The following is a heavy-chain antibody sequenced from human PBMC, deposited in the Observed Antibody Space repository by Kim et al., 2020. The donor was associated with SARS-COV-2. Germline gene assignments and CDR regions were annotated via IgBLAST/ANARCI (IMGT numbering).Heavy chain of an antibody. CDR3: ARDRPSNYYDSSEQWGEFDY. V-gene: IGHV7-4-1*02. CDR2: INTNTGNP. CDR1: GYTFTSYA. J-gene: IGHJ4*02. D-gene: IGHD3-22*01. Sequence: ASVKVSCKASGYTFTSYAMNWVRQAPGQGLEWMGWINTNTGNPTYAQGFTGRFVFSLDTSVSTAYLQISSLKAEDTAVYYCARDRPSNYYDSSEQWGEFDYWGQGTLVTVSS.